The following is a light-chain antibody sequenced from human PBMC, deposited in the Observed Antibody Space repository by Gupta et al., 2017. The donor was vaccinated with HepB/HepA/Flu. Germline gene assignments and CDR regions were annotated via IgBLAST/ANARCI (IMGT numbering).Light chain of an antibody. CDR3: SSYAGSNNFVV. J-gene: IGLJ2*01. CDR2: EVS. CDR1: SSDVGGYNY. Sequence: QSALTQPPSASGSPGQSVTISCTGTSSDVGGYNYGSWYQQHPGKAPKLMIYEVSKRPSGVPDRFSGSKSGNTASLTVSGLQAEDEADYYCSSYAGSNNFVVFGGGTKLTGL. V-gene: IGLV2-8*01.